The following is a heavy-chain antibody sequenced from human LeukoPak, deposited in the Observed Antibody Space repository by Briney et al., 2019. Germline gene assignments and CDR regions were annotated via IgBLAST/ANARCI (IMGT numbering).Heavy chain of an antibody. CDR3: ARDPGYSSGWYYFDY. J-gene: IGHJ4*02. Sequence: SVKVSCKASRGTFSSYAISWVRQAPGQGLEWMGGIIPIFGTANYAQKFQGRVTITADESTSTAYMELSSLRSEDTAVYYCARDPGYSSGWYYFDYWGQGTLVTVSS. V-gene: IGHV1-69*13. CDR1: RGTFSSYA. D-gene: IGHD6-19*01. CDR2: IIPIFGTA.